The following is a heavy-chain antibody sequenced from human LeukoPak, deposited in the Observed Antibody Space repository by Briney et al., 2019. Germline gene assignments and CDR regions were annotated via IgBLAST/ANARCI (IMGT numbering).Heavy chain of an antibody. V-gene: IGHV5-51*01. J-gene: IGHJ6*03. CDR1: GSSFTSYW. Sequence: GESLKISCKGSGSSFTSYWIGWVRPMPRKGLEWMGIIYPGDSDTRYSPSFQGQVTISADKSISTAYLQWSSLKASDTAMYYCARRGSSSSLGWGYYYMDVWGKGTTVTVSS. CDR3: ARRGSSSSLGWGYYYMDV. CDR2: IYPGDSDT. D-gene: IGHD6-6*01.